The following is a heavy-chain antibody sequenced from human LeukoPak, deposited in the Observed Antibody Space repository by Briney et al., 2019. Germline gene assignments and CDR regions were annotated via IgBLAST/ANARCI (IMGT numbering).Heavy chain of an antibody. J-gene: IGHJ4*02. CDR3: ASLGAAGTDY. CDR2: ISGGGSTI. CDR1: GFTFSTFS. D-gene: IGHD6-13*01. V-gene: IGHV3-48*01. Sequence: PGGSLRLSCVASGFTFSTFSMNWVRQAPGKGPEWVSYISGGGSTIYYADSVKGRFTISRDNSKNTLYLQMNNLRAEDTALYYCASLGAAGTDYWGQGTLVTVSS.